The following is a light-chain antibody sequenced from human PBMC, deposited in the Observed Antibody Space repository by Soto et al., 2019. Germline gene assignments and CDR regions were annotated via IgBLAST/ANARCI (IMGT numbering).Light chain of an antibody. J-gene: IGLJ2*01. CDR3: CSYAGSSTV. CDR1: SSDVGSYNL. Sequence: QSVLTQPAYVAGSPGQSITISCTGTSSDVGSYNLVSWYQQHPGKAPKLMIYESSKRPSGVSNRFSGSKSGNTASLTISGLQAEDEADYYCCSYAGSSTVFGGGTKVTVL. V-gene: IGLV2-23*01. CDR2: ESS.